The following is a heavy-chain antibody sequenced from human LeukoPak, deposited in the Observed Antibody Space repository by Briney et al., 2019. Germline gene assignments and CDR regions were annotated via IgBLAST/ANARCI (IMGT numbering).Heavy chain of an antibody. CDR2: IYYSGST. V-gene: IGHV4-39*07. CDR3: ATGSYYDILTLLEDAFDI. Sequence: SETLSLTCTVSGGSISSSSYYWGWIRPPPGKGLEWIGSIYYSGSTYYNPSLKSRVTISVDTSKNQFSLKLSSVTAADTAVYYCATGSYYDILTLLEDAFDIWGQGTMVTVSS. D-gene: IGHD3-9*01. J-gene: IGHJ3*02. CDR1: GGSISSSSYY.